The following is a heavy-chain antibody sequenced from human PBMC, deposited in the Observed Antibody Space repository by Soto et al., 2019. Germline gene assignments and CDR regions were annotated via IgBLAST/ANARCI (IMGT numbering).Heavy chain of an antibody. D-gene: IGHD3-3*01. CDR1: GGSISSW. V-gene: IGHV4-4*02. Sequence: QLQLQESGPGLGNPSGTLSLTSAVSGGSISSWMSWVRQPPGKGLEWIGEISQNGGTNYTPSLKSRVSISIDKSRNEISLKLTSVTAADTAVYYCAKHVTMSGTRGYDYWGQGSLVTVSS. CDR2: ISQNGGT. CDR3: AKHVTMSGTRGYDY. J-gene: IGHJ4*02.